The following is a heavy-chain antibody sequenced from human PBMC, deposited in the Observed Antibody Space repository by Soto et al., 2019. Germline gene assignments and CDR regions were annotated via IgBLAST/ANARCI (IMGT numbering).Heavy chain of an antibody. Sequence: KTSETLSLTCTVSGGSISSSSYYWGWIRQPPGKGLEWIGSIYYSGSTYYNPSLKSRVTISVDTSKNQFSLKLSSVTAADTAVYYCASEMATIRTGVDYWGQGTLVTVSS. CDR3: ASEMATIRTGVDY. CDR2: IYYSGST. D-gene: IGHD7-27*01. V-gene: IGHV4-39*01. CDR1: GGSISSSSYY. J-gene: IGHJ4*02.